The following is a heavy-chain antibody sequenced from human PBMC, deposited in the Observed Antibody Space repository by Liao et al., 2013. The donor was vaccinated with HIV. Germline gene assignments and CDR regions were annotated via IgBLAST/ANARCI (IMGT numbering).Heavy chain of an antibody. D-gene: IGHD3-16*01. V-gene: IGHV4-61*02. J-gene: IGHJ2*01. CDR1: GGSISSGSYY. CDR3: AREGGFXYARGSYWYFDL. Sequence: QVQLQESGPGLVKPSQTLSLTCTVSGGSISSGSYYWSWIRQPAGKGLEWIGRIYTSGSTNYNPSLKSRVTISVDTSKNQFSLKVSSVTAADTAVYYCAREGGFXYARGSYWYFDLWGRGTLVTVSS. CDR2: IYTSGST.